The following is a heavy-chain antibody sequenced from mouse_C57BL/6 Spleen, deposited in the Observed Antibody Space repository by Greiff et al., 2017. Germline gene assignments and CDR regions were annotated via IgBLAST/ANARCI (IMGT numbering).Heavy chain of an antibody. D-gene: IGHD1-1*01. CDR1: GYSITSGYY. CDR3: ARVAVALYYYGSSYGGFAY. J-gene: IGHJ3*01. Sequence: EVKVEESGPGLVKPSQSLSLTCSVTGYSITSGYYWNWIRQFPGNKLEWMGYISYDGSNNYNPFLKNRISITRDTSKNQFFLKLNSVTTEDTATYYCARVAVALYYYGSSYGGFAYWGQGTLVTVSA. V-gene: IGHV3-6*01. CDR2: ISYDGSN.